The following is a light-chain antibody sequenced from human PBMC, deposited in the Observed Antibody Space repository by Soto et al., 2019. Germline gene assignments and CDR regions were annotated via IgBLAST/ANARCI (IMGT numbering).Light chain of an antibody. Sequence: QSALTQPASVSGSPGQSITISCTGTSSDVGGYNYVSWYQQDPGKAPKLMIYDVNNRPSGVSNRFSGSKSGNTASLTISGRQAEDEAYYYCRSYTSSSTLAVFGGGTKLTVL. CDR3: RSYTSSSTLAV. V-gene: IGLV2-14*01. CDR2: DVN. CDR1: SSDVGGYNY. J-gene: IGLJ2*01.